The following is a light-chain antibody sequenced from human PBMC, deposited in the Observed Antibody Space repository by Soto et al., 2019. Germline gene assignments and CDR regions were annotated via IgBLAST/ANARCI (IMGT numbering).Light chain of an antibody. Sequence: EIVMTQSPATLSVSPGERATLSCRASQSVSSNLAWYQQKPGQAPRLLIYGASTRATGIPARFSGSGSGTEFNLTISSLEPEDFAVYYCQQRSNWITFGQGTRLEIK. J-gene: IGKJ5*01. CDR3: QQRSNWIT. CDR1: QSVSSN. CDR2: GAS. V-gene: IGKV3-15*01.